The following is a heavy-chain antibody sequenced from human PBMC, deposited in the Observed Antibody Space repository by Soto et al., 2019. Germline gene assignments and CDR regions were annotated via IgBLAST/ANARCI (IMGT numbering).Heavy chain of an antibody. D-gene: IGHD6-13*01. CDR3: AREKRAAAGPRDAFDV. J-gene: IGHJ3*01. CDR2: TYSGGTT. CDR1: GFTVSSSF. V-gene: IGHV3-66*01. Sequence: EVQLVESGGGLVQPGGSLRLSCAASGFTVSSSFMTWVRQAPGKGLEWVSVTYSGGTTYYADSVKGRFTISRDNSKNTLYLQMNSLRAEDTAVYFCAREKRAAAGPRDAFDVWGQGTMVTVSS.